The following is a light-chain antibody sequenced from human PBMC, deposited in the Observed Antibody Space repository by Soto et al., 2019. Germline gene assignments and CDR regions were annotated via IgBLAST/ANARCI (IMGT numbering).Light chain of an antibody. V-gene: IGLV2-14*01. Sequence: QSALTQPASVSESPGQSITISCTGTSSDVGGYNYVSWYQQHPGKAPKLMIYDVSNRPSGVSNRFSGSKSGNTASLTISWLQVEDEADYYCSSYTSSSPYVFGTGTKVTVL. CDR2: DVS. CDR3: SSYTSSSPYV. J-gene: IGLJ1*01. CDR1: SSDVGGYNY.